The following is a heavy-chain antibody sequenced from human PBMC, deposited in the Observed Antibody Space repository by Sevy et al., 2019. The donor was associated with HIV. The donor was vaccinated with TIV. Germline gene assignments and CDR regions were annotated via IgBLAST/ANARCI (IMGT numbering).Heavy chain of an antibody. CDR2: ISGSGGST. V-gene: IGHV3-23*01. Sequence: GGSLRLSCAASGFTFSSYAMSWVRQAPGKGLEWVSAISGSGGSTYYADSVKGRFIISRDNSKNTLYLQMNSLRAEDTAVYYCATHMTTVTTREYNYWGQGTLVTVSS. J-gene: IGHJ4*02. CDR3: ATHMTTVTTREYNY. D-gene: IGHD4-17*01. CDR1: GFTFSSYA.